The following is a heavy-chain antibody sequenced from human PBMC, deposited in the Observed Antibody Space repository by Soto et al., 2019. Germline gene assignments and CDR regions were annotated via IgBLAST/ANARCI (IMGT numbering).Heavy chain of an antibody. J-gene: IGHJ6*02. Sequence: QVQLVESGGGVVQPGRSLRLSCAASGFTFSSYGMHWVRQAPGKGLEWVAVIWYDGSNKYYADSVKGRFTISRDNSKNKLYLQMNSLRAEDTAVYYCARVQRPPLLWFGEPGPYYYGMDVWGQGTTVTVSS. V-gene: IGHV3-33*01. CDR1: GFTFSSYG. D-gene: IGHD3-10*01. CDR2: IWYDGSNK. CDR3: ARVQRPPLLWFGEPGPYYYGMDV.